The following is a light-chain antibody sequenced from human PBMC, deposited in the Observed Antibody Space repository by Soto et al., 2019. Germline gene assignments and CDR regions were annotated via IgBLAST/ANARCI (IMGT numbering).Light chain of an antibody. CDR1: QSVSSY. J-gene: IGKJ3*01. CDR2: DAS. V-gene: IGKV3-11*01. Sequence: EILFTQSPATLSLSPGESATLSCRASQSVSSYLAWYQQKPGQAPRLLIYDASNRATGIPARFSGIGSGTDFTLTISSLEPEDFPVYYCQQRSNWPPTFGPGTKVDIK. CDR3: QQRSNWPPT.